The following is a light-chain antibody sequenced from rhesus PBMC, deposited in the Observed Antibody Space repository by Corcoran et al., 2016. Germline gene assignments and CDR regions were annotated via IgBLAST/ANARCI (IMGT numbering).Light chain of an antibody. CDR1: QSVSSY. CDR2: GAS. V-gene: IGKV3S9*01. CDR3: QPYSNWPRA. J-gene: IGKJ1*01. Sequence: EIVMTQSPATLSLSLGERATLSCRASQSVSSYVAWYQQKPEQAPRLLIYGASSRATGIPDRFRWSGSGTYFTLTISSLEPEDFAVYYCQPYSNWPRAFGQGTKVGI.